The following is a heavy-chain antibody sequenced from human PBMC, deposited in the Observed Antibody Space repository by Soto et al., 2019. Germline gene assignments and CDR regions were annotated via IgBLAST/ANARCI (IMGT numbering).Heavy chain of an antibody. CDR1: GGSFSGYY. Sequence: QVQLQQWGAGLLKPSETLSLTCAVYGGSFSGYYWSWIRQPPGKGLEWIGEINHSGSTNYNPSLKSRVTISVDTSKNQFSLKLSSVTAADTAVYYCARGKAAAGTHFDYWGQGTLVTVSS. J-gene: IGHJ4*02. D-gene: IGHD6-13*01. CDR3: ARGKAAAGTHFDY. CDR2: INHSGST. V-gene: IGHV4-34*01.